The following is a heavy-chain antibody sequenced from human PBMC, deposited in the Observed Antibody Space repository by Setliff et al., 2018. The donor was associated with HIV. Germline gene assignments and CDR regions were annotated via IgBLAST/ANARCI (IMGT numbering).Heavy chain of an antibody. D-gene: IGHD4-4*01. CDR1: GFIFDDYA. CDR2: ISWKSGST. J-gene: IGHJ6*02. CDR3: VRDITTCWDV. Sequence: SLRLSCAASGFIFDDYAMHWVRQAPGKGLEWVSGISWKSGSTSYADSVKGRFTISRDNPKNMLYLQMNSLRGEDTAVYYCVRDITTCWDVWGQGTTVTVSS. V-gene: IGHV3-9*01.